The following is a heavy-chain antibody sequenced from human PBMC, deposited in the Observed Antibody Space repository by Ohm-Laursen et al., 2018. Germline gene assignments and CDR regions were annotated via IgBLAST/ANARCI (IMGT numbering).Heavy chain of an antibody. CDR1: GFTFSSYA. CDR3: ARALPDTYCSSTSCYSRGYYYYGMDV. V-gene: IGHV3-23*01. Sequence: SLRLSCAASGFTFSSYAMTWVRQAPAKGLEWVSAISGSGGSAYYADSVKGRFTVSRDNSKNTLYLQMNSLRAGDTAVYYCARALPDTYCSSTSCYSRGYYYYGMDVWGQGTTVTVSS. CDR2: ISGSGGSA. J-gene: IGHJ6*02. D-gene: IGHD2-2*02.